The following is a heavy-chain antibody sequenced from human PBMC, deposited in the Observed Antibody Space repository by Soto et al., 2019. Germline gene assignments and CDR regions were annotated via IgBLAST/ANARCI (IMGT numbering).Heavy chain of an antibody. J-gene: IGHJ4*02. Sequence: SETLSLTCTVSGGSVSSGSYYWSWIRQPPGKGLEWIGYIYYSGSTNYNPSLKSRVTISVDTSKNQFSLKLSSVTAADTAVYYCARWDDYGDYGSKYWGQGTLVTVSS. CDR1: GGSVSSGSYY. D-gene: IGHD4-17*01. V-gene: IGHV4-61*01. CDR2: IYYSGST. CDR3: ARWDDYGDYGSKY.